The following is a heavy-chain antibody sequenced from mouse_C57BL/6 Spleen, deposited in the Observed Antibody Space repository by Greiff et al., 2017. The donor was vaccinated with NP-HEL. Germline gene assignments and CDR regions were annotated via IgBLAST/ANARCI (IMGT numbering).Heavy chain of an antibody. V-gene: IGHV1-61*01. CDR3: AKSYLYYDY. D-gene: IGHD5-5*01. J-gene: IGHJ2*01. Sequence: VQLQQPGAELVRPGSSVKLSCKASGYTFTSYWMDWVKQRPGQGLEWIGNIYPSDSETHYNQKFKDKATLTVDKSSSTDYMQLSSLTSEDSAVYYCAKSYLYYDYWGQGTTLTV. CDR1: GYTFTSYW. CDR2: IYPSDSET.